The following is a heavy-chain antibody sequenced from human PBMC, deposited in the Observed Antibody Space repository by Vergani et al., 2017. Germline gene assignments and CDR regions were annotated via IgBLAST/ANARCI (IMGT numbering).Heavy chain of an antibody. CDR3: AKETQDDTVEAPAAIQGTFDN. CDR1: GFTFTSYG. J-gene: IGHJ4*02. Sequence: EVQLLESGGGLVQPGESLRLSCTVSGFTFTSYGISWVRQAPGKGLEWVSVIYSGGSTYYADSVRGRFTISRDNSKNTLYLQMNSLRAEDTAVYYCAKETQDDTVEAPAAIQGTFDNWGQGTLVTVSS. V-gene: IGHV3-23*03. CDR2: IYSGGST. D-gene: IGHD2-2*02.